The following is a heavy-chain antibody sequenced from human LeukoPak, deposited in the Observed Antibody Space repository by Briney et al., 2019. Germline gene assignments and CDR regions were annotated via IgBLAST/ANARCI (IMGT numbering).Heavy chain of an antibody. V-gene: IGHV1-18*01. CDR3: ARDSYRSGWYWESDFDY. CDR2: ISAYNGNT. CDR1: GYTFTSYG. Sequence: ASVKVSCRASGYTFTSYGISWVRQAPGQGLEWMGWISAYNGNTNYAQKLQGRVTMTTDTSTSTAYMELRSLRSDDTAVYYCARDSYRSGWYWESDFDYWGQGTLVTVSS. J-gene: IGHJ4*02. D-gene: IGHD6-19*01.